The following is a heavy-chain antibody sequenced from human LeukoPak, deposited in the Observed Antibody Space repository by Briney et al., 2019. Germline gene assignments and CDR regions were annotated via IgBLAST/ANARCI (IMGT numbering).Heavy chain of an antibody. Sequence: GGSLRLSCAASGFTFSGSAMHWVRQASGKGLEWVGRIRSKANSYATAYAASVKGRFTISRDDSKNTAYLQMNSLKTEDTAVYYCTRLTVTCGGVIDDYWGQGTLVTVSS. J-gene: IGHJ4*02. D-gene: IGHD3-16*02. CDR3: TRLTVTCGGVIDDY. V-gene: IGHV3-73*01. CDR1: GFTFSGSA. CDR2: IRSKANSYAT.